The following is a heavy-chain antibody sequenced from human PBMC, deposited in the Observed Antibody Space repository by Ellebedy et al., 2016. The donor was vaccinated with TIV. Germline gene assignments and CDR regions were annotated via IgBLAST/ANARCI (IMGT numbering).Heavy chain of an antibody. D-gene: IGHD1-26*01. V-gene: IGHV3-48*01. CDR1: GFTFSIYS. Sequence: GESLKISCAASGFTFSIYSMNWVRQAPGKGLEWLSYISSASNTIHYADSVKGRFIISRDNSKNTVYLQVDSLRAEDTAVYYCTKDGPGGRWEGNGMDVWGQGTTVTVSS. CDR2: ISSASNTI. CDR3: TKDGPGGRWEGNGMDV. J-gene: IGHJ6*02.